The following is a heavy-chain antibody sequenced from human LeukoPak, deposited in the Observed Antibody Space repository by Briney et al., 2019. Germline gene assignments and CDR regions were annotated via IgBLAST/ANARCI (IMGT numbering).Heavy chain of an antibody. CDR2: ISWNSGSI. CDR3: AKDMGGYYDILTGSLVD. J-gene: IGHJ4*02. CDR1: GFTFDDYA. D-gene: IGHD3-9*01. V-gene: IGHV3-9*01. Sequence: GGSLRLSCAASGFTFDDYAMHWVRQAPGKGLEWVSGISWNSGSIGYADSVKGRFTISRDNAKNSLYLQMNSLRAEDTALYYCAKDMGGYYDILTGSLVDWGQGTLVTVSS.